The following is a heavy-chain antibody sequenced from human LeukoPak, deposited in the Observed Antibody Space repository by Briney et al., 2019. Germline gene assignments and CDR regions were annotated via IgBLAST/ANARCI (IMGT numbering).Heavy chain of an antibody. CDR3: ATDSHYYYGVDV. CDR2: FGPEDGET. CDR1: GYTLTDLS. Sequence: ASVKVSCKVSGYTLTDLSMHWVRQAPGKGLEWMGGFGPEDGETIYAQKFQGRVTMTEDTSTDTAYMELSSLRSEDTAVYYCATDSHYYYGVDVWGQGTTVTVSS. V-gene: IGHV1-24*01. J-gene: IGHJ6*02.